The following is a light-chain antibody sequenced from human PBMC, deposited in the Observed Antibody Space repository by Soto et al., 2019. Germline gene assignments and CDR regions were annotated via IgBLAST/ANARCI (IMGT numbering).Light chain of an antibody. V-gene: IGKV3-20*01. CDR3: QQYGGSPPYT. Sequence: EIVLTQSPGTLSLSPGERATLSCRASHSVSSSYLAWYQQKPGQAPRLLIYGASSMATGIPDRFSGSGSGTDFTLTSSRLEPEDFAVYYCQQYGGSPPYTFGQWTKLEIK. J-gene: IGKJ2*01. CDR2: GAS. CDR1: HSVSSSY.